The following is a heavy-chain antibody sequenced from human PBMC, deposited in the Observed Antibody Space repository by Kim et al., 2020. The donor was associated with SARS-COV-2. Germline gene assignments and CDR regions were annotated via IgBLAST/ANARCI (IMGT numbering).Heavy chain of an antibody. V-gene: IGHV3-33*01. CDR2: IWYDGSNK. CDR3: GRDSYSSSWPPSFRWFDP. J-gene: IGHJ5*02. CDR1: GFTFSSYG. D-gene: IGHD6-13*01. Sequence: GALRLSCAASGFTFSSYGMHWVRQAPGKGLEWVAVIWYDGSNKYYADSVKGRFTIPRDNSKNTLYLQMNSLRAEDTAVYYCGRDSYSSSWPPSFRWFDPWGQGTLVTVSS.